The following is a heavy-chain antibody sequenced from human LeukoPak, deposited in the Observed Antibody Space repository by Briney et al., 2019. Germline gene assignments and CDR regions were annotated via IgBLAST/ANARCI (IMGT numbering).Heavy chain of an antibody. D-gene: IGHD3-3*01. CDR1: GYTFTGYY. V-gene: IGHV1-2*02. J-gene: IGHJ6*03. CDR2: INPNSGGT. CDR3: ARRLSDYYYYYMDV. Sequence: ASVKVSCKASGYTFTGYYMHWVRQAPGQGLEWVGWINPNSGGTNYAQKFQGRVTMTRDTSISTAYMELSRLRSDDTAVYYCARRLSDYYYYYMDVWGKGTTVTVSS.